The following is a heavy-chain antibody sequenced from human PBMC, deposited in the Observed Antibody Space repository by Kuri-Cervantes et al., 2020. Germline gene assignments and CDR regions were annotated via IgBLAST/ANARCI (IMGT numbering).Heavy chain of an antibody. D-gene: IGHD6-19*01. V-gene: IGHV3-23*01. CDR2: ISGSGGST. J-gene: IGHJ5*02. CDR3: ARGPYSSGWRYGGYNWFDP. CDR1: GFTLSSYY. Sequence: GESLKISCIASGFTLSSYYMSWVRQAPEKGLEWVSAISGSGGSTYYADSVKGRFTISRDNSKNTLDLQMNSMRAEDTAVYYCARGPYSSGWRYGGYNWFDPWGQGTLVTVSS.